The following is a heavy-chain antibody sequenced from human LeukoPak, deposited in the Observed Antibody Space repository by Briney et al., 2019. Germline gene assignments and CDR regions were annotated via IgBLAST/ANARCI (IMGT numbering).Heavy chain of an antibody. Sequence: GGSLRLSCAASGFTFSSYGMTWIRQAPGKGLEWVSYISSSGTTIYYADSVRGRFTISRDNAKNSLYLQMNSLRAEDTAVYYCARDAIRATTIHWWFDPWGQGTLVTVSS. CDR1: GFTFSSYG. V-gene: IGHV3-48*04. CDR2: ISSSGTTI. J-gene: IGHJ5*02. CDR3: ARDAIRATTIHWWFDP. D-gene: IGHD5-12*01.